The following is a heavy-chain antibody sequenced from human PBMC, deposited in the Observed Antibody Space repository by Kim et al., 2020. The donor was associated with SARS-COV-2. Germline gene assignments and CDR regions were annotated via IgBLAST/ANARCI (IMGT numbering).Heavy chain of an antibody. CDR2: IYYSGST. CDR3: AREGGVLRYFDWVSYYGMDV. V-gene: IGHV4-59*01. J-gene: IGHJ6*02. D-gene: IGHD3-9*01. Sequence: SETLSLTCTVSGGSISSYYWSWIRQPPGKGLEWIGYIYYSGSTNYNPSLKSRVTISVDTSKNQFSLKLSSVTAADTAVYYCAREGGVLRYFDWVSYYGMDVWGQGTTVTVSS. CDR1: GGSISSYY.